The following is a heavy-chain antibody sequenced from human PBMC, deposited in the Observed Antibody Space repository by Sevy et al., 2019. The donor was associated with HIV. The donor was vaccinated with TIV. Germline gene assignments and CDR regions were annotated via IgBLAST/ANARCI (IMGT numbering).Heavy chain of an antibody. J-gene: IGHJ3*02. D-gene: IGHD3-22*01. V-gene: IGHV3-23*01. CDR2: IFGSGGCT. CDR3: AGGRYDSSGSFDAFDI. CDR1: GFTFSSYA. Sequence: GGSLRLSCAASGFTFSSYAMNWVRQAPGKGLEWVSTIFGSGGCTYYAHSVKGRFTISRDNSKNTLYLQMNSLRAEDTAVYYCAGGRYDSSGSFDAFDIWGQGTMVTVSS.